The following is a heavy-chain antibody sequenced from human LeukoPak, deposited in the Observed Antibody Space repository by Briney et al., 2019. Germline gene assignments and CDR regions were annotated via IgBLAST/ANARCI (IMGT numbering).Heavy chain of an antibody. V-gene: IGHV1-69*05. D-gene: IGHD5-24*01. CDR3: ARGRWLQLYYMDV. J-gene: IGHJ6*03. Sequence: SVKVSCKASGGTFSNYAISWVRQAPGQGLEWMGGSIPISGATKYAQKFQGRVTIATDESTSTAYMELSSLRSEDTAVYYCARGRWLQLYYMDVWGKGTTVTVSS. CDR1: GGTFSNYA. CDR2: SIPISGAT.